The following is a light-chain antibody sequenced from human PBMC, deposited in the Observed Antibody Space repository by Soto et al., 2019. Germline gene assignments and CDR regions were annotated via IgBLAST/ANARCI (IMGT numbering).Light chain of an antibody. CDR3: QQDGTLDII. CDR1: QCLTNSF. V-gene: IGKV3-20*01. J-gene: IGKJ5*01. Sequence: EFVFPQSPGTLSLSPGERPPLYHRARQCLTNSFTAWYQQKPGQAPRLLIYDTSSRASGIPDRFSGSGSGTDFTLTISRLEPEDFAVFYCQQDGTLDIIFGQGTRLEIK. CDR2: DTS.